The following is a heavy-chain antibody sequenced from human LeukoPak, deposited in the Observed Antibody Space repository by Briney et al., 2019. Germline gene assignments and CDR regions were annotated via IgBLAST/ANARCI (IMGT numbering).Heavy chain of an antibody. Sequence: QXREWMGSISAYNGDTNFAQMLQGRLTITTHTSTTTAYMELRSLRSDDTAVYYCASGAYYFDFWGQGTLVTVSS. CDR3: ASGAYYFDF. D-gene: IGHD3-10*01. V-gene: IGHV1-18*01. J-gene: IGHJ4*02. CDR2: ISAYNGDT.